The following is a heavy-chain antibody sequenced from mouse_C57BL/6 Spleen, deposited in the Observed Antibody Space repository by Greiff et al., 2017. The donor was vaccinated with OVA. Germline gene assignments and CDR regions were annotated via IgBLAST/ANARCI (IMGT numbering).Heavy chain of an antibody. CDR3: AICDGVYYSMDY. J-gene: IGHJ4*01. CDR2: IHPNSGST. Sequence: QVQLQQPGAELVKPGASVKLSCKASGYTFTSYWMHWVKQRPGQGLEWIGLIHPNSGSTTYNEKFKSKATLTVDKSSSTAYMQLSSLTSEDSAVDYCAICDGVYYSMDYWGQGTSVTVSS. CDR1: GYTFTSYW. V-gene: IGHV1-64*01.